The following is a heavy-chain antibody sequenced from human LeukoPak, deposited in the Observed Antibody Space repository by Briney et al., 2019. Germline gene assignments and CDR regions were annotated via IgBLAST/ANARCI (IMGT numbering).Heavy chain of an antibody. J-gene: IGHJ5*02. Sequence: SETLSLTCTVSGGSISSYYWTWIRQPAGKGPEWIGRIHASGSTNYNPSLKSRVNMSVDTSKNQFSLRLNSVTAADTAVYYCARVTDPRYNWFDPWGQGTLVTVSS. CDR2: IHASGST. CDR1: GGSISSYY. V-gene: IGHV4-4*07. CDR3: ARVTDPRYNWFDP. D-gene: IGHD2-21*02.